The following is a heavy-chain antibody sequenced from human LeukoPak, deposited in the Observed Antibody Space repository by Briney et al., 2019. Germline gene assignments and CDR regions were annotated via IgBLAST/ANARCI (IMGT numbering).Heavy chain of an antibody. D-gene: IGHD3-10*02. Sequence: GGSLRLSCAASGFTFSSYETNWVRQAPGKGLEWVSYISSSGSAIYYADSVKGRFTISRDNAKNSLYLQMNSLRAEDTAVYYCAELGITMIGGVWGKGTTVTISS. V-gene: IGHV3-48*03. CDR1: GFTFSSYE. CDR2: ISSSGSAI. CDR3: AELGITMIGGV. J-gene: IGHJ6*04.